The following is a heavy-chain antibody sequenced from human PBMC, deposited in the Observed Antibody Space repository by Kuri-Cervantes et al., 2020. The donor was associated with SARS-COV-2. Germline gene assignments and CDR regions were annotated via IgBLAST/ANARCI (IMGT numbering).Heavy chain of an antibody. CDR1: GSTFSSYA. CDR2: ISGSGGST. D-gene: IGHD6-13*01. V-gene: IGHV3-23*01. J-gene: IGHJ4*02. Sequence: GESLKISCAASGSTFSSYAMSWVRQAPGKGLEWVSAISGSGGSTYYADSVKGRFTISRDNSKNTLYLQMNSLRAEDTAVYYCAKVSGSSWPLDFDYWGQGTLVTVSS. CDR3: AKVSGSSWPLDFDY.